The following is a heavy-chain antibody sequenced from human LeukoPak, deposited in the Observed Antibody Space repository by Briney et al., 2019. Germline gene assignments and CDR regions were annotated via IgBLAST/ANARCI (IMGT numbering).Heavy chain of an antibody. Sequence: SETLSLTCAVYGGSFSGYYWSWIRQPPGKGLEWIGYIYYSGSTNYNPSLKSRVTISVDTSKNQFSLKLSSVTAADTAVYYCARDWRYCSGGSCSNWFDPWGQGTLVTVSS. CDR1: GGSFSGYY. CDR3: ARDWRYCSGGSCSNWFDP. V-gene: IGHV4-59*01. D-gene: IGHD2-15*01. CDR2: IYYSGST. J-gene: IGHJ5*02.